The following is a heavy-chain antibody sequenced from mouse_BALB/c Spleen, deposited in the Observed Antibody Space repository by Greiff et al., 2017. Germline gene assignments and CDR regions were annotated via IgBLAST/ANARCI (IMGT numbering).Heavy chain of an antibody. V-gene: IGHV2-6-7*01. J-gene: IGHJ4*01. CDR3: ARESSSYYGNYSYYAMDY. CDR2: IWGDGST. CDR1: GFSLTGYG. D-gene: IGHD2-10*01. Sequence: QVQLQQSGPGLVAPSQSLSITCTVSGFSLTGYGVNWVRQPPGKGLEWLGMIWGDGSTDYNSALKSRLSISKDNSKSQVFLKMNSLQTDDTARYYCARESSSYYGNYSYYAMDYWGQGTSVTVSS.